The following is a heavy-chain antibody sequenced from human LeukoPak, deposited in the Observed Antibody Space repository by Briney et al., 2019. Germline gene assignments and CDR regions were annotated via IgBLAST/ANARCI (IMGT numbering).Heavy chain of an antibody. Sequence: SETLSLTCTVSGGSITNNAYYWAWIRQPPGKGLEWIGSIYYSGSTHYNPSLKRRLTISVDTSKNQFSLKLSSVTAADTAVYYCERNETTGLQRTPYYHSYVDVWGKGTTVTVSS. V-gene: IGHV4-39*01. CDR1: GGSITNNAYY. D-gene: IGHD4-11*01. CDR3: ERNETTGLQRTPYYHSYVDV. J-gene: IGHJ6*03. CDR2: IYYSGST.